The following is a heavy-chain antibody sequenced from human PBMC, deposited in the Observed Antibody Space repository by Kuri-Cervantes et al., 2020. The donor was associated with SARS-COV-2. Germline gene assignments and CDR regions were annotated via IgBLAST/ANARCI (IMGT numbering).Heavy chain of an antibody. V-gene: IGHV1-24*01. Sequence: ASVKVSCKVSGYTLTELSMHWVRQAPGKGLEWMGGFDPEDGETIYAQKFQGRVTMTRDTSTSTVYMELSSLRSEDTAVYYCARASNELDYWGQGTLVTVSS. CDR1: GYTLTELS. D-gene: IGHD1-1*01. J-gene: IGHJ4*02. CDR3: ARASNELDY. CDR2: FDPEDGET.